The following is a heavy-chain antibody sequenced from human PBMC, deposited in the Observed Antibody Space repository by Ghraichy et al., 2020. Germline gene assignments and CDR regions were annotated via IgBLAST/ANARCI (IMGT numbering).Heavy chain of an antibody. D-gene: IGHD3-22*01. V-gene: IGHV3-23*01. CDR3: AKDQLGGYYDSSGYYSA. J-gene: IGHJ4*02. Sequence: LSLTCAASGFTFSSYAMSWVRQAPGKGLEWVSAISGSGGSTYYADSVKGRFTISRDNSKNTLYLQMNSLRAEDTAVYYCAKDQLGGYYDSSGYYSAWGQGTLVTVSS. CDR1: GFTFSSYA. CDR2: ISGSGGST.